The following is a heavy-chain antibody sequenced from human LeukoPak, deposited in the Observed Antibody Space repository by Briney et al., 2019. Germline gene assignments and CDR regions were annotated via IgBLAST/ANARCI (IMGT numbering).Heavy chain of an antibody. CDR3: SRRYCSGSSCYLFHY. V-gene: IGHV5-51*01. CDR1: GYSFTNYW. J-gene: IGHJ4*02. Sequence: GESLKISCKGFGYSFTNYWIGGVRQMPGKGLEWMGIIHPRDSDTRYSPSFQGQVTISADKSISTAYLQWSSLKASDTAMYYCSRRYCSGSSCYLFHYWGQGTLVTVSS. D-gene: IGHD2-15*01. CDR2: IHPRDSDT.